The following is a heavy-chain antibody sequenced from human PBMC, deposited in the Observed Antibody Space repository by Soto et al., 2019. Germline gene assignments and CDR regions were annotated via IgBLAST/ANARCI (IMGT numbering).Heavy chain of an antibody. J-gene: IGHJ5*01. CDR2: ISGSGGST. Sequence: PGGSLRLCCAASGFTFSSYAMSWVRQAPGKGLEWVSAISGSGGSTYYADSVKGRFTISRDNSKNTLYLQMNSLRAEDTAVYYCAKTPLFCSGGSCYFTWFDSCGQGTLVTVSS. CDR3: AKTPLFCSGGSCYFTWFDS. D-gene: IGHD2-15*01. V-gene: IGHV3-23*01. CDR1: GFTFSSYA.